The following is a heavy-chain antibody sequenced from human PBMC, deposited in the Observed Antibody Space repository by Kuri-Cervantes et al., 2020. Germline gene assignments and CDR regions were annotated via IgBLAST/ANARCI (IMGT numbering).Heavy chain of an antibody. Sequence: SVKVSCKASGGTFSSYAISWVRQAPGQGLEWMGGIIPIFGTANYAQKFQGRVTITTDESTSTAYMEPSSLRSEDTAVYYCARVFHLPEYYDSSGYYEAFDIWGQGTVVTVSS. CDR2: IIPIFGTA. CDR1: GGTFSSYA. J-gene: IGHJ3*02. D-gene: IGHD3-22*01. CDR3: ARVFHLPEYYDSSGYYEAFDI. V-gene: IGHV1-69*05.